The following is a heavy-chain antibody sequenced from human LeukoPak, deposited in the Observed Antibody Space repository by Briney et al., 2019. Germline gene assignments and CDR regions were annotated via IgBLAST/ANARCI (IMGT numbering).Heavy chain of an antibody. J-gene: IGHJ4*02. D-gene: IGHD2-15*01. Sequence: GGSLRLSCAASGFIFSSYAMSWVRQAPGKGLEWVSAISGSGGSTYYADSVKGRFTISRDNSKNTLYLQMNSLRAEDTAVYYCAKAPGYCSGGSCPFDYWGQGTLVTVSS. V-gene: IGHV3-23*01. CDR1: GFIFSSYA. CDR2: ISGSGGST. CDR3: AKAPGYCSGGSCPFDY.